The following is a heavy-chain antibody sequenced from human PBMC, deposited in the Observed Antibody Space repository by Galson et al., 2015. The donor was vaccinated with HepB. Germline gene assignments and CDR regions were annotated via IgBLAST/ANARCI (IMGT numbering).Heavy chain of an antibody. CDR1: GDSITSYS. V-gene: IGHV4-59*01. D-gene: IGHD6-19*01. Sequence: QVQLQESGPGLVKPSETLSLTCTVSGDSITSYSWSWVRQPPGKGLEWIGYINYGGSTNYNPSLKSRVTLSVDTSKNQFSLNLSSVTAADTAVYYCARGSGWYGYWGQGTLVTVSS. CDR3: ARGSGWYGY. CDR2: INYGGST. J-gene: IGHJ4*02.